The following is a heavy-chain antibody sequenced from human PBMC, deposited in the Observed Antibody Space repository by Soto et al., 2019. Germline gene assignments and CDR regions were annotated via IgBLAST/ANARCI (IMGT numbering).Heavy chain of an antibody. J-gene: IGHJ5*02. CDR2: IKGDGSET. V-gene: IGHV3-74*01. CDR3: ARRYCSSTSCYVGAYNWFDP. Sequence: GGSLRLSCAASGFSLSDYWIHWVRQAPGKGLVWLSRIKGDGSETDYADSVKGRFTISRDNAKNSLYLQMNSLRAEDTAVYYCARRYCSSTSCYVGAYNWFDPWGQGTLVTVSS. D-gene: IGHD2-2*01. CDR1: GFSLSDYW.